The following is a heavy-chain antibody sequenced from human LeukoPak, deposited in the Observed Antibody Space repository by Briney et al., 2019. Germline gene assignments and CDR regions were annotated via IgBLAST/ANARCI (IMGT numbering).Heavy chain of an antibody. CDR3: ARGIESYGDYGY. CDR2: MYNSGST. D-gene: IGHD4-17*01. J-gene: IGHJ4*02. CDR1: GGSISGSY. V-gene: IGHV4-59*01. Sequence: SETLSLTCTVPGGSISGSYWSWVRQPPGKGLEWNAYMYNSGSTNYNPALKSRGPISIDPSKNQFSLKLSSLTAADTAIYYCARGIESYGDYGYWGQGILVTVSS.